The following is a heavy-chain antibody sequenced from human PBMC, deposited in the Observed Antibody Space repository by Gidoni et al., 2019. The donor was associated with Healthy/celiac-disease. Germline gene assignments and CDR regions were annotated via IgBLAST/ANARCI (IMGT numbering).Heavy chain of an antibody. V-gene: IGHV3-30*04. Sequence: QVQLVESGGGVVQPGRSLRLSCAASGFTFSSYAMHWVRQAPGKGLEWVAVISYDGSNKYYADSVKGRFTISRDNSKNTLYLQMNSLRAEDTAVYYCARDFGPVSGLWSGYLDYWGQGTLVTVSS. D-gene: IGHD3-3*01. CDR3: ARDFGPVSGLWSGYLDY. J-gene: IGHJ4*02. CDR1: GFTFSSYA. CDR2: ISYDGSNK.